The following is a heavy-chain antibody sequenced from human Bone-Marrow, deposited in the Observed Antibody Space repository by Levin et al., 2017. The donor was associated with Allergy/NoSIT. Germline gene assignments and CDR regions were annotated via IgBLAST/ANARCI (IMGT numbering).Heavy chain of an antibody. V-gene: IGHV1-18*01. CDR2: INVNSGHT. CDR1: GYTFTDYG. CDR3: ARGFDR. Sequence: GESLKISCQASGYTFTDYGISWVRQAPGQGLEWMGWINVNSGHTNYVRKFRGRVTMTTDTSTQTAYMELRSLRSDDTAIYYCARGFDRWGQGTLVTVSS. J-gene: IGHJ4*02.